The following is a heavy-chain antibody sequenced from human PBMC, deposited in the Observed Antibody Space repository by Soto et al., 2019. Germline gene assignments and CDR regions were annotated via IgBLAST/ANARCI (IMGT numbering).Heavy chain of an antibody. CDR3: AKAGYYDSSGYSLYYYYGMDV. CDR2: ISGSGGST. V-gene: IGHV3-23*01. Sequence: LRLSCAASGFTFSSYAMSWVRQAPGKGLEWVSAISGSGGSTYYADSVKGRFTISRDNSKNTLYLQMNSLRAEDTAVYYCAKAGYYDSSGYSLYYYYGMDVWGQGTTVTVSS. J-gene: IGHJ6*02. D-gene: IGHD3-22*01. CDR1: GFTFSSYA.